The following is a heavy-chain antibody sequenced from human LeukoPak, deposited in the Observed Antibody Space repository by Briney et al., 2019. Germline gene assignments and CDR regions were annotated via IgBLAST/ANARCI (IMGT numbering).Heavy chain of an antibody. Sequence: PSETLSLTCTVSGGSISSGSYYWSWIRQPAGEGLEWIGRIYTSGSANCNPSLKSRVTISVDKTKNQFSLKLSSVTAADTAVYYCARQVSSGYYYYWGQGTLVTVSS. CDR2: IYTSGSA. J-gene: IGHJ4*02. CDR1: GGSISSGSYY. D-gene: IGHD3-22*01. V-gene: IGHV4-61*02. CDR3: ARQVSSGYYYY.